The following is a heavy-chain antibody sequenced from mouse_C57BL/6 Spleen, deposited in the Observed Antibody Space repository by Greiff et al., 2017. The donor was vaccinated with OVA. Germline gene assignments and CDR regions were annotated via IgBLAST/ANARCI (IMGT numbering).Heavy chain of an antibody. CDR3: TFVITTVVDLDY. J-gene: IGHJ2*01. V-gene: IGHV6-3*01. CDR1: GFTFSNYW. Sequence: EVKVIESGGGLVQPGGSMKLSCVASGFTFSNYWMNWVRQSPEKGLEWVAQIRLKSDNYATHYAESVKGRFTISRDDSKSSVYLQMNNLRAEDTGIYYCTFVITTVVDLDYWGQGTTLTVSS. CDR2: IRLKSDNYAT. D-gene: IGHD1-1*01.